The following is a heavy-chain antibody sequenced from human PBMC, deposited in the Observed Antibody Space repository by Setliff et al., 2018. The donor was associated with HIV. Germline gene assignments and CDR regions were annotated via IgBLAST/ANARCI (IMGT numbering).Heavy chain of an antibody. CDR3: AXDGGMGVYYMDV. D-gene: IGHD1-26*01. J-gene: IGHJ6*03. CDR1: VFTFSIHN. V-gene: IGHV3-48*01. Sequence: GGSLRXSCAASVFTFSIHNXXWVRQAPGKGLEWLSYISSSSRTIYYADSVKGRFTISRDNAKNSLYLQMNSLRAEDTAVYYCAXDGGMGVYYMDVWGKGTTVTVSS. CDR2: ISSSSRTI.